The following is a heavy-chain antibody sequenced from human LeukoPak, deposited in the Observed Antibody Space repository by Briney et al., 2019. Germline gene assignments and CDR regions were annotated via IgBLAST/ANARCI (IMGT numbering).Heavy chain of an antibody. CDR2: ISYDGSNK. D-gene: IGHD6-19*01. V-gene: IGHV3-30*18. Sequence: PGGSLRLSCAASGFTFSSYGMHWVRQAPGKGLEWVAVISYDGSNKYYADSVKGRFTISRDNSKNTLYLQMNSLRAEDTAVYYCAKDPYSSGWYYNYMDVWGKGTTVTVSS. J-gene: IGHJ6*03. CDR1: GFTFSSYG. CDR3: AKDPYSSGWYYNYMDV.